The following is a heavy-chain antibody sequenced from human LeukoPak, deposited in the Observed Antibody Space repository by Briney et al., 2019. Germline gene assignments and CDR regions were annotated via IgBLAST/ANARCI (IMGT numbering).Heavy chain of an antibody. V-gene: IGHV4-28*03. CDR3: ARDAELYGMDV. J-gene: IGHJ6*02. CDR1: GYSIASSSW. Sequence: SETLSLTCAVSGYSIASSSWWGWIRQPPGKGLEWIGYIYYGGSTNYNPSLKSRVTISVDTSKNQFSLKLSSVTAADTAVYYCARDAELYGMDVWGQGTTVTVSS. CDR2: IYYGGST. D-gene: IGHD2/OR15-2a*01.